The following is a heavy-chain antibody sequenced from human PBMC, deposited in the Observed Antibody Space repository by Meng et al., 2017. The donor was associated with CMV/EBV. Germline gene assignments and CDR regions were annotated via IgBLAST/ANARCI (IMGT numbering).Heavy chain of an antibody. D-gene: IGHD3-22*01. Sequence: LQLQGSGPGLVKPSETLPLTCTVSGGSISSSSYYWGWIRQPPGKGLEWIGSIYYSGSTYYNPSLKSRVTISVDTSKNQFSLKLSSVTAADTAVYYCARGVVTMIVVYDPWGQGTLVTVSS. V-gene: IGHV4-39*07. J-gene: IGHJ5*02. CDR1: GGSISSSSYY. CDR3: ARGVVTMIVVYDP. CDR2: IYYSGST.